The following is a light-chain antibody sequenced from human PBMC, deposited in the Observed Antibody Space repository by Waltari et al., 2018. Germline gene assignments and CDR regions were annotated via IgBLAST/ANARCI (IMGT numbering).Light chain of an antibody. CDR3: TSHAGSNIPVV. J-gene: IGLJ3*02. V-gene: IGLV2-8*01. CDR1: SNDIGAYNY. Sequence: QSALTQPPSASGSLGQSITISCSGTSNDIGAYNYVFWHQQHPGKAPSVIISEVSKRPSGVPDRFSGSKAGNTASLTLSGLQAEDEADYYCTSHAGSNIPVVFGGGTRVTVL. CDR2: EVS.